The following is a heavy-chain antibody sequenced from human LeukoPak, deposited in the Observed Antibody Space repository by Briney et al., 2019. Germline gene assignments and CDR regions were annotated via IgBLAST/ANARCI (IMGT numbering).Heavy chain of an antibody. V-gene: IGHV4-59*01. D-gene: IGHD3-22*01. J-gene: IGHJ4*02. CDR1: GGSISSYY. Sequence: RPSETLSLTCTVSGGSISSYYWSWIRQPPGKGLEWIGYIYFSGSTNYNPSLKSRVTISVDTSKNQFSLQLSAVTAADTAVYYCARDSGYYFGYWGQGTRVTASS. CDR2: IYFSGST. CDR3: ARDSGYYFGY.